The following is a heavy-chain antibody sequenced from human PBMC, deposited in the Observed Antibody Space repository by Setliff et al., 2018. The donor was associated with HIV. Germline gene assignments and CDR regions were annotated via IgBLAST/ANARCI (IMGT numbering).Heavy chain of an antibody. CDR2: VHYSGNT. Sequence: SETLSLTCTLFGGSISTVTYYWAWIRQPPGKGLAWIGNVHYSGNTYYTSSLQSRVIISADTSKSQFYLRLSSVTAADTGVYYCARVRGYSSSSRDFYYHNMEVLGKGTTVTVSS. D-gene: IGHD6-6*01. J-gene: IGHJ6*03. V-gene: IGHV4-39*02. CDR3: ARVRGYSSSSRDFYYHNMEV. CDR1: GGSISTVTYY.